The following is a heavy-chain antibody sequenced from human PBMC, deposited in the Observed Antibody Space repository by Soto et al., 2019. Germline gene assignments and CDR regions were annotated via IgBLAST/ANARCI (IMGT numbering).Heavy chain of an antibody. J-gene: IGHJ4*02. CDR3: VRTAAVAGAQELDY. CDR1: GFTFSSFS. Sequence: QVQLVESGGGVVQPGRSLRLSCAVSGFTFSSFSMHWVRQAPGKGLEWVAVISYDVTKRDYADSVKGRFTIYRDNSKNTLYLPINRLRPQNTAVYFGVRTAAVAGAQELDYWGQGTLVTVSS. D-gene: IGHD6-19*01. CDR2: ISYDVTKR. V-gene: IGHV3-30-3*01.